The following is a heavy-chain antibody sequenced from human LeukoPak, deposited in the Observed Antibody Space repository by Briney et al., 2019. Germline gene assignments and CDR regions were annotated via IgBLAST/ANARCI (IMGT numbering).Heavy chain of an antibody. Sequence: PGGSLRLSCAASGFTFSTCNMNWVRRAPGKGLEWVSSITSGGGYTYYADSVKGRFTTSRDNAKNSLSLRLDSLRAEDTAVYYCARGHYDVLTSSYKWTPDYWGQGTLVTVSS. CDR2: ITSGGGYT. CDR1: GFTFSTCN. D-gene: IGHD3-9*01. J-gene: IGHJ4*02. V-gene: IGHV3-21*06. CDR3: ARGHYDVLTSSYKWTPDY.